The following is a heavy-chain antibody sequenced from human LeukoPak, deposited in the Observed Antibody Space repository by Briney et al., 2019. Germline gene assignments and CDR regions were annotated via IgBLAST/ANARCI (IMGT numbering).Heavy chain of an antibody. J-gene: IGHJ4*02. V-gene: IGHV3-15*01. D-gene: IGHD3-22*01. CDR1: GFTFSSAW. CDR2: IISKTDGGTT. CDR3: TTDSFLRTKIVVAPDY. Sequence: GGSLRLSCAASGFTFSSAWMSWVRQAPGKGLEWVGRIISKTDGGTTEYAAPVKGRFTISRDDSKNTLYLQMNSLKTEDTAVYYCTTDSFLRTKIVVAPDYWGQGTLVTVSS.